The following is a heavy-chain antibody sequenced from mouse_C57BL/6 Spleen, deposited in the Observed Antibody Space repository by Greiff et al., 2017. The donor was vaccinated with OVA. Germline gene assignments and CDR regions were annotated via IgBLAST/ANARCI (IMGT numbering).Heavy chain of an antibody. V-gene: IGHV1-82*01. D-gene: IGHD1-1*01. CDR3: ARGAYYYGSSSYAMDY. CDR2: IYPGDGDT. J-gene: IGHJ4*01. CDR1: GYAFSSSW. Sequence: VQLQQSGPELVKPGASVKISCKASGYAFSSSWMNWVKQRPGKGLEWIGRIYPGDGDTNYNGKFKGKATLTADKSSSTAYMQLSGLTSEDSAVYFCARGAYYYGSSSYAMDYWGQGTSVTVSS.